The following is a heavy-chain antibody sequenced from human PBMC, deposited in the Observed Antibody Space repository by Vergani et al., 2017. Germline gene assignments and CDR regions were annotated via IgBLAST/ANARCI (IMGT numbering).Heavy chain of an antibody. CDR1: GFTFSSYW. J-gene: IGHJ4*02. CDR2: IKRDGSEK. V-gene: IGHV3-7*01. D-gene: IGHD2-8*01. Sequence: EVQLVESGGGLVQPGGSLRLSCAASGFTFSSYWMRWVRQAPGKGLEWVANIKRDGSEKYYVDSVKGRFTISRDNAKNSLYLQMNSLRAGDTAVYYCARLPDDGVPDYWGQGTLVTVSS. CDR3: ARLPDDGVPDY.